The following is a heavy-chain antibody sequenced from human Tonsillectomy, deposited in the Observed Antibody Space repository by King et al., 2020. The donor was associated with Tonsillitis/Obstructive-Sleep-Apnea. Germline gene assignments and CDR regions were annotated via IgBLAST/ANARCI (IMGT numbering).Heavy chain of an antibody. J-gene: IGHJ6*03. D-gene: IGHD3-16*01. Sequence: VQLQQWGAGLLKPSETLSLTCAFSGGSFSDYYWSWVRQPPNKGLEWIGDVIHSGSTSFNPSLKSRVIISVDTSKNQFSLRLSSVTAADTAVYYCARGHGDYYMDVWGKGTTVTVSS. CDR3: ARGHGDYYMDV. CDR1: GGSFSDYY. CDR2: VIHSGST. V-gene: IGHV4-34*01.